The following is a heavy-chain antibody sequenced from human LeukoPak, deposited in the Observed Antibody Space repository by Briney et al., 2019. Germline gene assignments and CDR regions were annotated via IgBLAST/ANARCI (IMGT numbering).Heavy chain of an antibody. CDR1: GFTFSSYE. CDR3: AKDQLNRFCSGGTCSITHDY. V-gene: IGHV3-23*01. Sequence: PGGSLRLSCAASGFTFSSYEMSWVRQAPGTGLEWVTAITGPGSHTYYADSVKGRFTVSRDNSRSTLYLQMNSLRVEDTALYYCAKDQLNRFCSGGTCSITHDYWGQGTLVTVSS. D-gene: IGHD2-15*01. CDR2: ITGPGSHT. J-gene: IGHJ4*02.